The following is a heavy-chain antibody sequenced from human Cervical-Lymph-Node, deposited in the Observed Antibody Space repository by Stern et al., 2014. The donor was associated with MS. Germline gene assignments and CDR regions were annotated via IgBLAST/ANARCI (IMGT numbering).Heavy chain of an antibody. CDR2: IIPIFGTA. CDR1: GGTFSSYA. Sequence: QVQLVQSGAEVKKPGSSVKVSCKASGGTFSSYAISWVRQAPGQGLYWMGGIIPIFGTANYAQKFQGRGTITADESTSTAYMELSSLRSEDTAVYYCARGNGAGYYYYYYGMDVWGQGTTVTVSS. D-gene: IGHD1-1*01. V-gene: IGHV1-69*01. J-gene: IGHJ6*02. CDR3: ARGNGAGYYYYYYGMDV.